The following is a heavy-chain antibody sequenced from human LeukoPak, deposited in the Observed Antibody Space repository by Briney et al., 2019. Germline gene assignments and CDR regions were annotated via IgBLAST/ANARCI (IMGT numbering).Heavy chain of an antibody. CDR2: ISAGGGST. V-gene: IGHV3-23*01. CDR3: ARRTCTGGTCYPLDY. J-gene: IGHJ4*02. Sequence: GGSLRLSCAASGFTFSSCDMHWVRQAPGKGLEWVSAISAGGGSTYYADSAKGRFTIPRDNSKNTLYLQIHGLRAEDTAVYYCARRTCTGGTCYPLDYWGQGTLVTVSS. D-gene: IGHD2-15*01. CDR1: GFTFSSCD.